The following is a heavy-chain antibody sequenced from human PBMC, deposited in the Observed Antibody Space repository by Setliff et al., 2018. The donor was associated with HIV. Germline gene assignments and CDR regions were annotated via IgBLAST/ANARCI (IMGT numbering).Heavy chain of an antibody. D-gene: IGHD3-9*01. J-gene: IGHJ6*02. CDR2: ISGDTGDI. CDR3: AIDGLSYNILPGSIAYFHSGMDV. CDR1: GYTISAHG. Sequence: ASVKVSCKASGYTISAHGVSWVRHVPGHGLEWMGWISGDTGDIKYSQRFEGRLTMTTETSTNTAYMVLRSLRSDDTAVYYCAIDGLSYNILPGSIAYFHSGMDVWGQGTTVTVSS. V-gene: IGHV1-18*01.